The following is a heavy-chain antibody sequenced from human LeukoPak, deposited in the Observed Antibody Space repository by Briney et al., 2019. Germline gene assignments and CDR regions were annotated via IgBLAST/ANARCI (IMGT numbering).Heavy chain of an antibody. CDR2: ISSSSSYI. Sequence: GGSLTLSCAASGCTFSSYCMNWVRQAPGKGLEWVSSISSSSSYIYYADSVRGRFTISRDNAKNTLYLQMNSLRDEYTAVYYCARDHSFDYWGQGTLVTVSS. V-gene: IGHV3-21*01. CDR3: ARDHSFDY. CDR1: GCTFSSYC. J-gene: IGHJ4*02.